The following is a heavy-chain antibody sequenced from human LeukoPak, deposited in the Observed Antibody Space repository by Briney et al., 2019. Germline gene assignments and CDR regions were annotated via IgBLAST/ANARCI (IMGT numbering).Heavy chain of an antibody. CDR3: ARGSFDCSGGSCYSLGYYYYYMDV. Sequence: GGSLRLSCAASGFTFSSYSINWVRQAPGKGLEWVSCVSSTSSFIYYADSVKGRFTISRDNAKNSLYLQMNSLRAEDTAVYYCARGSFDCSGGSCYSLGYYYYYMDVWGKGTTVTVSS. CDR2: VSSTSSFI. D-gene: IGHD2-15*01. J-gene: IGHJ6*03. V-gene: IGHV3-21*01. CDR1: GFTFSSYS.